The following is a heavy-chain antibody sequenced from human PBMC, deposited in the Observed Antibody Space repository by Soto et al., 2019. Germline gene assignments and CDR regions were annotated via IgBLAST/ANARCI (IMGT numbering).Heavy chain of an antibody. J-gene: IGHJ4*02. CDR2: IYYSGST. D-gene: IGHD3-22*01. CDR1: GGSISSGDYY. CDR3: TRYFSGSSGYYHFDY. V-gene: IGHV4-30-4*01. Sequence: SETLSLTCTVSGGSISSGDYYWSWIRKPPGKGLEWIGYIYYSGSTYYNPSLKSRVTISVDTSKNQFSLKLSSVTAADTAVYYCTRYFSGSSGYYHFDYWGQGTLVTVSS.